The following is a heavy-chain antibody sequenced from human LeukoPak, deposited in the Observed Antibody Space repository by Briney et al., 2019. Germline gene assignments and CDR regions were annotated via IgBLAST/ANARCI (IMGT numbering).Heavy chain of an antibody. Sequence: ASVKVSCKASGGTFISYAITWVRQAPGQGLEWMGGIIPFFSTATYAQKFQGRLTITADESTSTAYMELSSLRSEDTAVYYCARDLHQHCSSTSCYGAFWFDPWGQGTLVTVSS. CDR2: IIPFFSTA. J-gene: IGHJ5*02. CDR3: ARDLHQHCSSTSCYGAFWFDP. V-gene: IGHV1-69*13. CDR1: GGTFISYA. D-gene: IGHD2-2*01.